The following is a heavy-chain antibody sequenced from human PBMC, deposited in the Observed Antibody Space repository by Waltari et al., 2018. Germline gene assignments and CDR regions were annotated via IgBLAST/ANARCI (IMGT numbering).Heavy chain of an antibody. CDR1: GFTFDDYA. CDR3: AKDSMVRAIDY. J-gene: IGHJ4*02. D-gene: IGHD3-10*01. CDR2: ISWNSGSI. Sequence: EVQLVESGGGLVQPGRSLRLSCAASGFTFDDYAMHWVRQAPGKGLEWVSGISWNSGSIGYADSVKGRFTISRDNAKNSLYLQMNSLRAEDTALYYCAKDSMVRAIDYWGQGTLVTVSS. V-gene: IGHV3-9*01.